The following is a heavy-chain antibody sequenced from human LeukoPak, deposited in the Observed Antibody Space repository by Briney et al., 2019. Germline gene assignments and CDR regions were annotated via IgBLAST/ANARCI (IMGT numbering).Heavy chain of an antibody. D-gene: IGHD4-17*01. Sequence: GGSLRLSCAASGFTFSSYWMSWVRQAPGKGLEWVANIKQDGSEKYYVDSVKGRFTISRDNAKNSLYLQMNSLRAEDTAVYYCARVGNPPEMTTVTLLDYWGQGTLVTVSS. J-gene: IGHJ4*02. CDR3: ARVGNPPEMTTVTLLDY. V-gene: IGHV3-7*03. CDR2: IKQDGSEK. CDR1: GFTFSSYW.